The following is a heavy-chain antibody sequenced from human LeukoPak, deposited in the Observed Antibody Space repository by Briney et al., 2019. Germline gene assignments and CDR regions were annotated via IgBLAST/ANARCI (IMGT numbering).Heavy chain of an antibody. V-gene: IGHV3-21*01. CDR3: ARDLHIVVVPAAGNGLDV. D-gene: IGHD2-2*01. Sequence: GGSLRLSCAASGFTFSSYSMNWVRQAPGKWLEWVSSIGTSSSYIYYADSVKGRFTISRDNAKNSLYLQMNSLRAEDTAVYYCARDLHIVVVPAAGNGLDVWGQGTTVTVFS. CDR2: IGTSSSYI. CDR1: GFTFSSYS. J-gene: IGHJ6*02.